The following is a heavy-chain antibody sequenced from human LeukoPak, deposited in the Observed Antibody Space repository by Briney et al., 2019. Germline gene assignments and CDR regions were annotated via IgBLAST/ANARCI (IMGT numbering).Heavy chain of an antibody. CDR1: GGSISSHY. V-gene: IGHV4-59*11. J-gene: IGHJ3*02. D-gene: IGHD6-13*01. Sequence: PSETLSLTCTVSGGSISSHYWSWIRQPPGKGLEWMGFIYYSESTNYNPSLKSRVSISVDTSKNQLSLKVSSVSAADTAVYYCARGKIAGGSDGAFDIWGQGTKVTVSS. CDR3: ARGKIAGGSDGAFDI. CDR2: IYYSEST.